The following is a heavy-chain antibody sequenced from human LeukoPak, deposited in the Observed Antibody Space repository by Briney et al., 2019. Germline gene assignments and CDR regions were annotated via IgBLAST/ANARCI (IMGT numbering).Heavy chain of an antibody. Sequence: ASVKVSCKASGYSFTNYDINWVRQATGQGLEWMGWMNPNSGITAYAQKFQGRVTITRNTSISTACMELSSLRSEDTAVYYCAREDFYDSGSNDYWGQGTLVTVSS. V-gene: IGHV1-8*03. CDR3: AREDFYDSGSNDY. CDR2: MNPNSGIT. CDR1: GYSFTNYD. D-gene: IGHD3-22*01. J-gene: IGHJ4*02.